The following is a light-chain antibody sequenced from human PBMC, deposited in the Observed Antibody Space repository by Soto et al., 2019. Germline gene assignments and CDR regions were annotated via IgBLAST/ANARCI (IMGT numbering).Light chain of an antibody. Sequence: AIQLTQSPSSLSASVGDRVTITCRASQDVSGALAWYQQKPGKAPKILIYDVSVLESGVPTRFSGSGSGTDFTLTISSLQPVDFATYYCQQFNSSPLTFGQGTRLEIK. J-gene: IGKJ5*01. V-gene: IGKV1-13*02. CDR1: QDVSGA. CDR2: DVS. CDR3: QQFNSSPLT.